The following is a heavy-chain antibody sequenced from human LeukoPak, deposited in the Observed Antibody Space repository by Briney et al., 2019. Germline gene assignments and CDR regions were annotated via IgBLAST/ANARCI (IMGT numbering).Heavy chain of an antibody. CDR3: ARVYNFWHYFDY. CDR2: IYSGGTS. D-gene: IGHD3-10*01. V-gene: IGHV3-53*01. Sequence: PGGSLRLSCVPSGLTVSNNYMSWVRQAPGKGLEWVSVIYSGGTSYYADSVKGRFTISRDNSKNTLYLQMDSLRAEDTAIYYCARVYNFWHYFDYWGQGTLVTVSS. J-gene: IGHJ4*02. CDR1: GLTVSNNY.